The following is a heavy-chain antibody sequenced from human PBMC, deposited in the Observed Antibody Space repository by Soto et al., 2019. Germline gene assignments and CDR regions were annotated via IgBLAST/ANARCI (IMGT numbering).Heavy chain of an antibody. J-gene: IGHJ4*02. CDR1: GFTFSSYA. Sequence: QVQLVESGGGVVQPGRSLRLSCAASGFTFSSYAMHWVRQAPGKGLEWVAVISYDGSNKYYADSVKGRFTISRDNSKNTLYLQMNSLGAEDTAVYYCGRDRKIGGWSFALAYWGQGTLVTVSS. CDR2: ISYDGSNK. D-gene: IGHD6-19*01. V-gene: IGHV3-30-3*01. CDR3: GRDRKIGGWSFALAY.